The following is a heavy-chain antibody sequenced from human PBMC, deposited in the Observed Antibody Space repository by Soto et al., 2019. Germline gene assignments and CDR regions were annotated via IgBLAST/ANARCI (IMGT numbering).Heavy chain of an antibody. CDR1: GFMFSRYT. CDR2: ISSNGGST. V-gene: IGHV3-64D*06. CDR3: GTVVWPAMVSYYFVY. D-gene: IGHD5-18*01. Sequence: GGSLRLSCSASGFMFSRYTMHWVRQAPGKGLEYVSAISSNGGSTYYADSVKGRFTISRDNSKNTLYLQMSSLTTEDTAVYYCGTVVWPAMVSYYFVYLYPGALLNVSS. J-gene: IGHJ4*01.